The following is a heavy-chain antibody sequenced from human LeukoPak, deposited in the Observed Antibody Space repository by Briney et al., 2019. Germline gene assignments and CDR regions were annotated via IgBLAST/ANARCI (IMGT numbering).Heavy chain of an antibody. CDR2: TYYRSKWYN. V-gene: IGHV6-1*01. CDR3: ARALPHYFDY. D-gene: IGHD2-21*02. CDR1: GDSVSSNSAT. Sequence: SQTLSLTCAISGDSVSSNSATWNWIRQSPSRGLEWLGRTYYRSKWYNEYAPSVKGRIAFNPDTSKNQFSLQLDSVTPEDTAVYYCARALPHYFDYWGQGTLVAVSS. J-gene: IGHJ4*02.